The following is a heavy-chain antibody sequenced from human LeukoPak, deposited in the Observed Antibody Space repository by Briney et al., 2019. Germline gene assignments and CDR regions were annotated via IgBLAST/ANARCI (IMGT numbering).Heavy chain of an antibody. CDR1: GFTLSSYW. V-gene: IGHV3-74*01. D-gene: IGHD5-18*01. Sequence: PGGSLRLSCAASGFTLSSYWMHRVRQAPGKGLVWVSGIGSDGRSTSYADSVKGRFTISRDPAKNTVFLQMNSLRAEDTAVYYCARDTAPSYWGQGTLVTVSS. J-gene: IGHJ4*02. CDR3: ARDTAPSY. CDR2: IGSDGRST.